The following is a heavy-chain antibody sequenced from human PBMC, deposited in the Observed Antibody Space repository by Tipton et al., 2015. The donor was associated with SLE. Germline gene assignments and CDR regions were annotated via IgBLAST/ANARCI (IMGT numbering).Heavy chain of an antibody. CDR3: TRLGKGSWVYWYFDL. CDR1: GFTFSGSA. Sequence: SLRLSCAASGFTFSGSAMHWVRQASGKGLEWVGRIRSKANSYATAYAASLKGRFTISRDDSKNTAYLQMNSLKTEDTAVYYCTRLGKGSWVYWYFDLWGRGTLVTVSS. CDR2: IRSKANSYAT. D-gene: IGHD6-6*01. V-gene: IGHV3-73*01. J-gene: IGHJ2*01.